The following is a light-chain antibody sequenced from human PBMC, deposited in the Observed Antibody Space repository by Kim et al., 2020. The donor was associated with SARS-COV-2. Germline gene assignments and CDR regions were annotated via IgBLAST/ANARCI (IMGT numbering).Light chain of an antibody. CDR1: SGNSSDA. Sequence: SVQLHWILSSGNSSDAIAWHQQQPGKSPRFLMRVNRDGSHSKGDGIPARFSGSTSGAERYLTISSLQPEDEDDYYCQTWDTGIRVFGGGTQLTVL. CDR3: QTWDTGIRV. CDR2: VNRDGSH. J-gene: IGLJ3*02. V-gene: IGLV4-69*01.